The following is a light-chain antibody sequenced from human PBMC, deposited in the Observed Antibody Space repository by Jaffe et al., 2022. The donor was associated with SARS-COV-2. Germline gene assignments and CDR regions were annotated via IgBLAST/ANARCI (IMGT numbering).Light chain of an antibody. J-gene: IGLJ3*02. V-gene: IGLV2-8*01. CDR1: SSDIGGYNS. CDR3: SSYAGSNILV. CDR2: EVS. Sequence: QSVLTQPPSASGSPGQSVTISCTGTSSDIGGYNSVAWYQQHPGKAPKLMIYEVSKRPLGVPDRFSGSKSGNMASLTVSGLQAEDETDYYCSSYAGSNILVFGGGTKLTVL.